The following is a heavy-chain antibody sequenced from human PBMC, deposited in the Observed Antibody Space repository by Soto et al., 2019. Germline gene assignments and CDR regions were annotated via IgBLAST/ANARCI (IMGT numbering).Heavy chain of an antibody. V-gene: IGHV1-46*03. CDR3: ARDQEPSTLYYDYYYMDV. CDR2: INPSGGST. J-gene: IGHJ6*03. Sequence: QVQLVQSGAEVKKPGASVTVSCKASGYTFTSYYIHWVRQAPGQGPEWMGIINPSGGSTSYAQKFQGRVTMTRDTSTSTVYMEVSGLRSEDTAVYYCARDQEPSTLYYDYYYMDVWGKGTTVTVSS. CDR1: GYTFTSYY.